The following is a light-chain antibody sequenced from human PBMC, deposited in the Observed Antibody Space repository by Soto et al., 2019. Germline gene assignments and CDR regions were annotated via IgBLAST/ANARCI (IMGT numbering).Light chain of an antibody. CDR1: QGLSGSY. CDR3: QQYGSSPIT. Sequence: EIVFTQKPYTLPFCQLALATPPGRPSQGLSGSYLAWYQQKPGQAPRLLIYGASSRATGIPDRFSGSGSGTDFTLNISRLEPEDFAVYYCQQYGSSPITFGQGTRLEIK. V-gene: IGKV3-20*01. J-gene: IGKJ5*01. CDR2: GAS.